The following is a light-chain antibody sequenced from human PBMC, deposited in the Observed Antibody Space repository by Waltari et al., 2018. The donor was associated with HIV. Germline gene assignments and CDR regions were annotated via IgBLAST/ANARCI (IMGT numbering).Light chain of an antibody. J-gene: IGLJ1*01. CDR1: SPHIEDNY. V-gene: IGLV1-51*01. Sequence: QSVLTQPPSISAAPGQNLTISCSGSSPHIEDNYVSWYQHLPGTAPKLLIYDNNKRPSDIPDRFSGSKSGTSATLGITGLQTGDEADYYCGTWDSSPSGFYVFGTGTKVTVL. CDR2: DNN. CDR3: GTWDSSPSGFYV.